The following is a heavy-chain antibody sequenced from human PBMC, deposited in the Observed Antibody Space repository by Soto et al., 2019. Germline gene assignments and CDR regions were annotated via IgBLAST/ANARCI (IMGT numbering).Heavy chain of an antibody. J-gene: IGHJ4*02. CDR1: GGSITNYY. D-gene: IGHD1-26*01. V-gene: IGHV4-59*08. CDR2: IFSRGST. Sequence: SETLSLTCTVSGGSITNYYWSWVRQPPGKGLEYIGNIFSRGSTNYNPSFKSRVTISVDTSKNQFSLKLSSVTAADTAVYYCAGTGIVGATTWGQGTLVTVSS. CDR3: AGTGIVGATT.